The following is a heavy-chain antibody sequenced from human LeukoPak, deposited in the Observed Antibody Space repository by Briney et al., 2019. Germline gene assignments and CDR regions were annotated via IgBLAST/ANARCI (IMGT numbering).Heavy chain of an antibody. CDR2: ISGSGGST. D-gene: IGHD6-6*01. Sequence: GGSLRLSCAASGFTFSSYAMSWVRQAPGKGLEWVSVISGSGGSTYSADSVKGRFTISRDNPKNTLYLQMNSLRAEDTALYYCAKDPNSISSDYWGQGTLVTVSS. J-gene: IGHJ4*02. V-gene: IGHV3-23*01. CDR3: AKDPNSISSDY. CDR1: GFTFSSYA.